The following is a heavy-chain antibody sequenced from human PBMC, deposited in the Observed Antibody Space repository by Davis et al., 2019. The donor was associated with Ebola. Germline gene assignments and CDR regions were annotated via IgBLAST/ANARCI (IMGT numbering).Heavy chain of an antibody. CDR3: ARGLAAAYFDY. V-gene: IGHV3-64*01. J-gene: IGHJ4*02. D-gene: IGHD6-13*01. CDR1: GFTFSSYA. CDR2: ISSNGGST. Sequence: GESLKISCAASGFTFSSYAMHWVRQAPGKGLKYVSAISSNGGSTYYANSVKGRFTISRDNSKNTLYLQMGSLRAEDMAVYYCARGLAAAYFDYWGQGTLVTVSS.